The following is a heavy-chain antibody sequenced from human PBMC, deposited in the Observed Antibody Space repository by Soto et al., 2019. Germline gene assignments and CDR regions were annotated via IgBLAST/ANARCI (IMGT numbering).Heavy chain of an antibody. D-gene: IGHD6-19*01. CDR2: ISGSGGST. CDR3: AKIRVAGTRYDY. V-gene: IGHV3-23*01. Sequence: GGSLRLSCAASGFTFSSYAMSWVRQAPGKGLEWVSAISGSGGSTYYADYVKGRFTISRDNSKNTLYLQMNSLRAEDTAVYYCAKIRVAGTRYDYWGQGTLVTVSS. J-gene: IGHJ4*02. CDR1: GFTFSSYA.